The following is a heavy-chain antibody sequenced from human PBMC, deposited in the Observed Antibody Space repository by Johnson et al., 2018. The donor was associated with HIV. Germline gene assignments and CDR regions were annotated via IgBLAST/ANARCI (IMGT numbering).Heavy chain of an antibody. CDR1: GFTFDDYG. CDR2: INWNGGSA. D-gene: IGHD1-26*01. CDR3: ARDEGIEWELLPNAFDI. J-gene: IGHJ3*02. V-gene: IGHV3-20*04. Sequence: VQLVESGGGVVRPGGSMRLSCAASGFTFDDYGMSWVRQAPGKGLEWVSGINWNGGSAGYADSVKGRFPISRDNANNSLYLQMNSLRAEDTALYYCARDEGIEWELLPNAFDIWGQGTMVTVSS.